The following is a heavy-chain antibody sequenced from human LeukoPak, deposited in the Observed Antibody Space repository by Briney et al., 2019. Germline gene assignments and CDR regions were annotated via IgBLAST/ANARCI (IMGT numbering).Heavy chain of an antibody. CDR3: ATAILDY. Sequence: GASVKVSCKASGGTFSSYAISWVRQAPGKGLEWMGGFDPEDGETIYAQKFQGRVTMTEDTSTDTAYMELSSLRSEDTAVYYCATAILDYWGQGTLVTVSS. CDR1: GGTFSSYA. CDR2: FDPEDGET. V-gene: IGHV1-24*01. J-gene: IGHJ4*02.